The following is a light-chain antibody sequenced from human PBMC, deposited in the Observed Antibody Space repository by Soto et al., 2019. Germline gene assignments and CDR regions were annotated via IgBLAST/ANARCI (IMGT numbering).Light chain of an antibody. CDR3: QQYVSYPLT. J-gene: IGKJ4*01. V-gene: IGKV1-5*03. Sequence: DIQMTQSPSTLSASVGDRVTITCRASQSVSSWLAWYQHKPGKAPKLLIYKASSLESGVPSRFSDSGSGTEFKLTISSLQPDDLATYYCQQYVSYPLTFGGGTKVETK. CDR1: QSVSSW. CDR2: KAS.